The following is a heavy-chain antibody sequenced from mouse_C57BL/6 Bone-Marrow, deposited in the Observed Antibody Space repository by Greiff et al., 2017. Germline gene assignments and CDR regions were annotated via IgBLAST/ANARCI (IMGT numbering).Heavy chain of an antibody. CDR3: ARERALRPYYFDY. CDR1: GYTFTSYW. D-gene: IGHD1-2*01. V-gene: IGHV1-55*01. CDR2: IDPGSGST. J-gene: IGHJ2*01. Sequence: QVHVKQPGAELVKPGASVKMSCKASGYTFTSYWITWVKQRPGQGLEWLGDIDPGSGSTNYNEKFKSKATLTVDTSSSTAYMQLSSLTSEDSAVYYCARERALRPYYFDYWGQGTTLTVSS.